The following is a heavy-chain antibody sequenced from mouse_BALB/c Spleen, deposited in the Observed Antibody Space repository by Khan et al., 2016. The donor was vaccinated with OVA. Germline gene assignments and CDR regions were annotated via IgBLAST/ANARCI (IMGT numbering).Heavy chain of an antibody. CDR2: ISTGGSYP. Sequence: EVELVESGGDLVKPGGSLKLSCAASGFTFSTYGMSWVRQTPDKRLEWVATISTGGSYPYSPASVKGRFTISRDNAKNTLYLQMNSLKPEDTAMVYCARLAYYHDSEGFAYWGQGTLVTVSA. CDR1: GFTFSTYG. CDR3: ARLAYYHDSEGFAY. V-gene: IGHV5-6*01. D-gene: IGHD1-1*01. J-gene: IGHJ3*01.